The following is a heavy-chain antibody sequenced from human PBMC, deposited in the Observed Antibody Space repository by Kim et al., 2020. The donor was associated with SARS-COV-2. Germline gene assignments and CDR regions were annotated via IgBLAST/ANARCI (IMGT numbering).Heavy chain of an antibody. CDR3: ATYSGYPGHYFDY. Sequence: SETLSLTCTVSGAYISAYYWSWIRQPPGKGLEWLGYFYYSGSTKYNLSLKSRVTISGDTSKKHFSLKLISVTAVDTAVYYCATYSGYPGHYFDYWGQGTPVTVSS. D-gene: IGHD5-12*01. CDR1: GAYISAYY. J-gene: IGHJ4*02. CDR2: FYYSGST. V-gene: IGHV4-59*01.